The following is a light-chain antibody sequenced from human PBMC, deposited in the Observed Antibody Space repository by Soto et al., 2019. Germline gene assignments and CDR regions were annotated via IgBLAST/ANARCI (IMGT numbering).Light chain of an antibody. J-gene: IGKJ2*01. Sequence: EIVLTQSPATLSLSPGERATLSSRASRRFSSSSYLAWYQQKPGQAPRLLIYGASSRATGIPDRFSGSGSATDFTLTISRLEPEDFAVYYCRQYGSSPSYTFGQGTKLEIK. CDR2: GAS. CDR3: RQYGSSPSYT. V-gene: IGKV3-20*01. CDR1: RRFSSSSY.